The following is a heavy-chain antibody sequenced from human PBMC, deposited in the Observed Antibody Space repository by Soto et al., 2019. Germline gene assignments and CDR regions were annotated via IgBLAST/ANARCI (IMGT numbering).Heavy chain of an antibody. D-gene: IGHD3-3*01. CDR3: ARDIYPRVTIFGVAPPENAFDI. CDR2: IYYSGST. J-gene: IGHJ3*02. CDR1: VGSISSYY. V-gene: IGHV4-59*01. Sequence: SETLSLTCTVSVGSISSYYWSWIRQPPGKGLEWIGYIYYSGSTNYNPSLKSRVTISVDTSKNQFSLKPSSVTAADTAVYYCARDIYPRVTIFGVAPPENAFDIWGQGTMVTVSS.